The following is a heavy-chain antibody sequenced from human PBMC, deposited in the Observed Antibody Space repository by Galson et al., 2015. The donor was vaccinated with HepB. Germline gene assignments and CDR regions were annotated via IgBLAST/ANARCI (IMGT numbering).Heavy chain of an antibody. D-gene: IGHD6-6*01. CDR2: ISHDGTNK. V-gene: IGHV3-30*01. J-gene: IGHJ4*02. CDR3: VRGRQLDF. CDR1: GVSVSDTY. Sequence: LRLSCAVSGVSVSDTYINWVRQAPGKGLQWVAIISHDGTNKDYADLAKGRFTISRDTSYNTLFLQMNSLTAEDTALYYCVRGRQLDFWGQGTLVTVSP.